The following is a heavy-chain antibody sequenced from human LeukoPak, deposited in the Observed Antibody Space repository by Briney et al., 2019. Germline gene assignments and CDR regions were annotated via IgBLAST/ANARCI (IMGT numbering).Heavy chain of an antibody. Sequence: GGSLRLSCVASGFTFKNYGMSWVRQAPGKGLEWVSAISGSGGSTYYADSVKGRFTISRDNSKNTLYLQMNSLRAEDTALYYCASGGIYYGAAFDFWGQGSLVTVSA. CDR3: ASGGIYYGAAFDF. CDR1: GFTFKNYG. V-gene: IGHV3-23*01. D-gene: IGHD1-26*01. J-gene: IGHJ4*02. CDR2: ISGSGGST.